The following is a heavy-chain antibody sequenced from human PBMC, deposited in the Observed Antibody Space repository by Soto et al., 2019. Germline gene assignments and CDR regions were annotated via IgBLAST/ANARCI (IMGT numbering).Heavy chain of an antibody. V-gene: IGHV3-13*04. CDR2: IGTAGDT. J-gene: IGHJ6*02. CDR3: AREGHYYGMDV. CDR1: GFTFSSYD. Sequence: EVQLVESGGGLVQPGGSLRLSCAASGFTFSSYDMHWVRQATGKGLEWVSAIGTAGDTYYPGSVKGRFTISRENAKNSLYLQMNSLRAGDTAVYYCAREGHYYGMDVWGQGTTVTVSS.